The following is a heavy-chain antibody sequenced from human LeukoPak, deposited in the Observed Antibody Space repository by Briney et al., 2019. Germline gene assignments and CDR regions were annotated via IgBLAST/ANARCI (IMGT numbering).Heavy chain of an antibody. CDR1: GSIFSRYG. D-gene: IGHD3-16*02. Sequence: GGSLRLSCAASGSIFSRYGMHWVRQAPGKGLEWVAYISYDGNKKDYADFVKGRFTVSRDNSKNTLFLQMNSLRAEDTAVYYCARDLSWLDYWGQGTLVTVSS. CDR2: ISYDGNKK. J-gene: IGHJ4*02. V-gene: IGHV3-30*02. CDR3: ARDLSWLDY.